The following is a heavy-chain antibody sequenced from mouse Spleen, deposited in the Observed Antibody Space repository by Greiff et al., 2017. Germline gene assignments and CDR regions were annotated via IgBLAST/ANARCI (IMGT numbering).Heavy chain of an antibody. V-gene: IGHV1-61*01. J-gene: IGHJ3*01. CDR2: IYPSDSET. CDR3: ARQLGLSWFAY. D-gene: IGHD3-1*01. Sequence: QVQLQQPGAELVRPGSSVKLSCKASGYTFTSYWMDWVKQRPGQGLEWIGNIYPSDSETHYNQKFKDKATLTVDKSSSTAYMQLSSLTSEDSAVYYCARQLGLSWFAYWGQGTLVTVSA. CDR1: GYTFTSYW.